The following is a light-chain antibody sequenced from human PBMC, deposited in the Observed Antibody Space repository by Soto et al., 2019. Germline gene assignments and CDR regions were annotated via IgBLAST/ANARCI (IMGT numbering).Light chain of an antibody. V-gene: IGLV2-14*01. Sequence: QSVLTQPASVSGSPGQSITISCTETSSDVGGYNYVSWYQQHPGKAPKLMIYDVSKRPSGVSNRFSGSKSGNTASLTISGLQAEDESDYYCSSYTSSSTSVVFGGGTKLTVL. CDR2: DVS. J-gene: IGLJ3*02. CDR1: SSDVGGYNY. CDR3: SSYTSSSTSVV.